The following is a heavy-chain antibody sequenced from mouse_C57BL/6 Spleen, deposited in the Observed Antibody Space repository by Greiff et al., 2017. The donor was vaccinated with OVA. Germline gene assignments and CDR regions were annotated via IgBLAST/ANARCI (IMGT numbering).Heavy chain of an antibody. V-gene: IGHV1-9*01. CDR3: ARGQLRLRGAY. Sequence: QVQLQQSGAELMKPGASVKLSCKATGYTFTGYWIEWVKQRPGHGLEWIGEILPGSGSTNYNEKFKGKATFTADTASNTAYMQLSSLTTEDSAIYSCARGQLRLRGAYWGQGTLVTVSA. CDR1: GYTFTGYW. J-gene: IGHJ3*01. D-gene: IGHD3-2*02. CDR2: ILPGSGST.